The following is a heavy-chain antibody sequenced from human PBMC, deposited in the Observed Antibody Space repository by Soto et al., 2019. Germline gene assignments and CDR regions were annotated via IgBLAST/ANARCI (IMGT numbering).Heavy chain of an antibody. CDR2: IYWDDDK. J-gene: IGHJ4*02. CDR3: AHSLVGYCSGGSCYFDY. V-gene: IGHV2-5*02. CDR1: GFSLSTSGVG. Sequence: QITLKESGPTLVKPTQTLTLTCTFSGFSLSTSGVGVGWIRQPPGKALEWLALIYWDDDKRYSPSLKSRLTITKDTSKNQVVLTRTNMDPVDTATYYCAHSLVGYCSGGSCYFDYWGQGTLVTVSS. D-gene: IGHD2-15*01.